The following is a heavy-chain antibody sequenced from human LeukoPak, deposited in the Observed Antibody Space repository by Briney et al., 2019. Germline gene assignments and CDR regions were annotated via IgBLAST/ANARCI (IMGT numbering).Heavy chain of an antibody. J-gene: IGHJ4*02. CDR1: GFIVNSNY. Sequence: GGSLRLSCAASGFIVNSNYMNWVRQAPGKGLEWVSVLYSDDTTYYADSVKGRFTISRDNAKNTLYLQMNGLRVEDTAVYYCVVWGEDRSGHRFDFWGQGTLVTVSS. V-gene: IGHV3-66*01. CDR2: LYSDDTT. CDR3: VVWGEDRSGHRFDF. D-gene: IGHD3-22*01.